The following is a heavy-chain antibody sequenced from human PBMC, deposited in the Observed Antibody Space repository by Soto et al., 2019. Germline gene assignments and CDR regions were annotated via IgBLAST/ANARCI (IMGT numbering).Heavy chain of an antibody. D-gene: IGHD5-12*01. Sequence: SQTLSLTCAISGDSVSSNSAAWNWIRQSPSRGLEWLGRTYYRSKWYNDYAVSVKSRITINPDTSKNQFSLQLNSVTPEDTAVYYCSRDRSVHGSSGLAWRVATNYFDYWGQGILVTVSS. CDR1: GDSVSSNSAA. CDR2: TYYRSKWYN. CDR3: SRDRSVHGSSGLAWRVATNYFDY. V-gene: IGHV6-1*01. J-gene: IGHJ4*02.